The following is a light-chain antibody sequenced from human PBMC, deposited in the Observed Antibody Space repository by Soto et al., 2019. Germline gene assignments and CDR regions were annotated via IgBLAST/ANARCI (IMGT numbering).Light chain of an antibody. CDR3: CSYAGSYTWV. J-gene: IGLJ3*02. CDR1: SSDVGGYNY. V-gene: IGLV2-11*01. CDR2: DVT. Sequence: QSALTQPRSVSGSPGQSVTISCTGTSSDVGGYNYVSWYQHHPGKAPKLMIYDVTNWPSGVPDRFSGSKSGNTASLTISGLQAEDEADYYCCSYAGSYTWVFGGGTKVTVL.